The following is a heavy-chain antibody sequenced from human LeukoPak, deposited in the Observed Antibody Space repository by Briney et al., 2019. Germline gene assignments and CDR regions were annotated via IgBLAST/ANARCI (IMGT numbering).Heavy chain of an antibody. J-gene: IGHJ6*02. Sequence: GGSLRLSYAASGFTVSSNYMSWVRQAPGKGLEWVSVIYSGGSTYYADSVKGRFTISRHNSKNTLYLQMNSLRAEDTAVYYCASAEKAAAGYYYGMDVWGQGTTVTVSS. CDR2: IYSGGST. D-gene: IGHD6-13*01. CDR3: ASAEKAAAGYYYGMDV. V-gene: IGHV3-53*04. CDR1: GFTVSSNY.